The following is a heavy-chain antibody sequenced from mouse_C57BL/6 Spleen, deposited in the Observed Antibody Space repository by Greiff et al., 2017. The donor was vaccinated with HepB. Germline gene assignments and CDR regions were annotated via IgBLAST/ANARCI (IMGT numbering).Heavy chain of an antibody. J-gene: IGHJ1*03. CDR2: IDPEDGDT. CDR1: GFNINDYY. V-gene: IGHV14-1*01. D-gene: IGHD1-1*01. Sequence: EVQLQQSGAELVRPGASVKLSCTASGFNINDYYMHWVKQRPEQGLEWIGRIDPEDGDTEYAPKFQGKATMTADTSSNTAYLQLSSLTSEDTAVYYCTTCYGSSYWYLDVWGTGTTVTVSS. CDR3: TTCYGSSYWYLDV.